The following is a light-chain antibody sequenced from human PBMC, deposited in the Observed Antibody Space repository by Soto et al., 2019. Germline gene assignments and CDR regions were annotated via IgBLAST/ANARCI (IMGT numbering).Light chain of an antibody. CDR3: SSYAGSDVFL. CDR1: SSDGGAYNY. V-gene: IGLV2-8*01. Sequence: QSALTQPPSASGSPGQSVAISCTGTSSDGGAYNYVAWYQQHPGKVPKLMIYEVSKRPSGVPDRFSGSKSGNTASLTVSGLQADDEADYYCSSYAGSDVFLFGTGTKVTVL. J-gene: IGLJ1*01. CDR2: EVS.